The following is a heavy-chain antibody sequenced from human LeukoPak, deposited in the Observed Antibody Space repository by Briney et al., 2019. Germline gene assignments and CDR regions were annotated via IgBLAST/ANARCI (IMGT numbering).Heavy chain of an antibody. CDR3: ARDQGTMIVVVSPYWYFDL. V-gene: IGHV4-4*07. D-gene: IGHD3-22*01. J-gene: IGHJ2*01. CDR1: GGSISSYY. CDR2: IYTSGST. Sequence: SETLSLTCTVSGGSISSYYWSWIRQPAGKGLEWIGRIYTSGSTNYNASVNSRVTMSVDTSKNQFSLKLSSVTAADTAVYYCARDQGTMIVVVSPYWYFDLWGRGTLVTVSS.